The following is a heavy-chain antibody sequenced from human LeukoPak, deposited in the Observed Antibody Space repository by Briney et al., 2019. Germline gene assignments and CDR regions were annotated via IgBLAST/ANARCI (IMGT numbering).Heavy chain of an antibody. Sequence: TETLSLTCTVSGGSISSYYWSWIRQPPGKGLEWIGYIYNSGSANYNHSLKSRVTISEDMSNNQFSLKLSSVTAADTAVYYCARALRLWGGNSGIAFDIWGQGTMVTVSS. CDR2: IYNSGSA. CDR1: GGSISSYY. V-gene: IGHV4-59*01. D-gene: IGHD4-23*01. J-gene: IGHJ3*02. CDR3: ARALRLWGGNSGIAFDI.